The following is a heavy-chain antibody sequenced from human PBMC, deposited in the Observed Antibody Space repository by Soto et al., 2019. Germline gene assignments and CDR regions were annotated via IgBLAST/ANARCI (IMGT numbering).Heavy chain of an antibody. J-gene: IGHJ4*02. CDR2: IYTSGST. D-gene: IGHD2-2*01. Sequence: NPSETLSLTCTVSGGSISSYYWSWIRQHAEKGLEWIGRIYTSGSTNYNPSLKSRVTMSVDTSKNQFSLKLSSVTAADTAVYYCARQYCSSTSCQNHLDYWGQGTLVTVSS. CDR1: GGSISSYY. CDR3: ARQYCSSTSCQNHLDY. V-gene: IGHV4-4*07.